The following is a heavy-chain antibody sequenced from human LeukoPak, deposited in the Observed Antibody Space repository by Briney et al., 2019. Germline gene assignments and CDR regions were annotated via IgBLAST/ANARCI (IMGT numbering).Heavy chain of an antibody. D-gene: IGHD6-6*01. J-gene: IGHJ5*02. Sequence: SETLSLTCTVSGGSISSYYWSWIRQPPGKGLEWIGYIYYSGSTNYNPSLKSRVTISVDTSKNQFSLKLSSVTAADTAVYYCAGSSNWFDPWGQGTLVTVSS. CDR1: GGSISSYY. CDR3: AGSSNWFDP. CDR2: IYYSGST. V-gene: IGHV4-59*01.